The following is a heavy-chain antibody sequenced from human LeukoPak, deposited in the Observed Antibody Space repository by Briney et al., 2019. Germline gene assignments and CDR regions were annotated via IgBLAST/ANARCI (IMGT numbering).Heavy chain of an antibody. CDR2: IRGSGGST. Sequence: GGSLRLSCAASGFIVNSYVMSWVRQAPGKGLEWVSLIRGSGGSTYYADSVRGRFTISRDNSKNTLYLQMNSLRAEDAAVYYCGKDMGYCTGMDVWGQGTTVTVSS. D-gene: IGHD2-8*01. J-gene: IGHJ6*02. CDR1: GFIVNSYV. V-gene: IGHV3-23*01. CDR3: GKDMGYCTGMDV.